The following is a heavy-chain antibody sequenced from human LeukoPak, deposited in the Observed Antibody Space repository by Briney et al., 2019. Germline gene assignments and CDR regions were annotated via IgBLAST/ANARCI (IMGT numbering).Heavy chain of an antibody. D-gene: IGHD6-6*01. J-gene: IGHJ3*01. CDR3: ARSSYSSSSSV. CDR2: INSDGSEG. CDR1: GFTFSGFW. V-gene: IGHV3-7*03. Sequence: GGSLRLSCAVSGFTFSGFWMSWSRQAPGKGLEWVASINSDGSEGYYADVVKGRFTISRDNAKNSLYLQVNSLRAEDTAVYYCARSSYSSSSSVWGQGTMVTVSS.